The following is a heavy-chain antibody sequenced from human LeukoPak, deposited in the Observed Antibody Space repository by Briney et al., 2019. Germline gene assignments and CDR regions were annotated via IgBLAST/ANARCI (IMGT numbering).Heavy chain of an antibody. CDR2: IYYSGST. CDR1: GGSISSYY. CDR3: AREDNRITFGGVIVPGAFDI. J-gene: IGHJ3*02. V-gene: IGHV4-59*12. D-gene: IGHD3-16*02. Sequence: SETLSLTCTVSGGSISSYYWSWIRQPPGKGLEWIGYIYYSGSTDYNPSLKSRVTISVDTSKNQFSLKLSSVTAADTAVYYCAREDNRITFGGVIVPGAFDIWGQGTMVTVSS.